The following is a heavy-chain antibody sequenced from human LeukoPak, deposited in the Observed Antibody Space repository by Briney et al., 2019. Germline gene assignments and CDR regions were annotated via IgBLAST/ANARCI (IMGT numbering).Heavy chain of an antibody. J-gene: IGHJ4*02. V-gene: IGHV3-74*01. CDR1: GFSFSSYW. Sequence: GVSLRLSCAASGFSFSSYWMHWVRQAPGKGLVWVSRIKTDGSSLDGSSTSYADSVKGRFTISRDNAKNSLHLQMNSLRAEDTAVYYCARYGGPDLDYWGKGTLVTVS. D-gene: IGHD4-23*01. CDR3: ARYGGPDLDY. CDR2: IKTDGSSLDGSST.